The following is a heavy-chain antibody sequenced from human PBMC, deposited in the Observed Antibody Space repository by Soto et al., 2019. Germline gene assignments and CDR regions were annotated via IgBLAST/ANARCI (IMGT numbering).Heavy chain of an antibody. Sequence: QVQLVQSGAEVQNPGASVKVSCKASGYTCTSYDINWVRQATGQGLEWMGWMNPNSGNTGYAQKFQGRVTMTRNTSISTAYMELSSLRSEDTAVYYCARGRSVFRWFDPWGQGTLVTVSS. V-gene: IGHV1-8*01. CDR1: GYTCTSYD. CDR2: MNPNSGNT. J-gene: IGHJ5*02. CDR3: ARGRSVFRWFDP.